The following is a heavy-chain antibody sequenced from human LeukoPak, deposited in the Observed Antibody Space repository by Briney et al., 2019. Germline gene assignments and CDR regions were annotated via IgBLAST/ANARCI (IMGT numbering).Heavy chain of an antibody. V-gene: IGHV3-30*18. CDR1: GFTFSSYG. CDR3: AKDRREINTLYYFDY. J-gene: IGHJ4*02. CDR2: ISYDGSNK. D-gene: IGHD5-24*01. Sequence: PGGSLRLSCAASGFTFSSYGMHWVRQAPGKGLEWVAVISYDGSNKYYADSVKGRFTISRDNSKNTLYLQMNSLRAEDTAVYYCAKDRREINTLYYFDYWGQGTLVTVSS.